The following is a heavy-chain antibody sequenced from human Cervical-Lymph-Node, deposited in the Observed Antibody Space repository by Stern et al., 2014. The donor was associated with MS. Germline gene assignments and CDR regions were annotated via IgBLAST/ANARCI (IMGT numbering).Heavy chain of an antibody. V-gene: IGHV4-31*03. D-gene: IGHD1-26*01. CDR1: GDSLNSGGHY. CDR3: ASRWSGTYYGQNWFDP. Sequence: VQLVESGPGLVKPSQTLSLTCTVSGDSLNSGGHYWSWIRQRPGKGLEWLGSIYNSGATFYSPSLKGRVTISLDTSKNQFSLTLSSVTAADTAIYYCASRWSGTYYGQNWFDPWGQGILVTVSS. CDR2: IYNSGAT. J-gene: IGHJ5*02.